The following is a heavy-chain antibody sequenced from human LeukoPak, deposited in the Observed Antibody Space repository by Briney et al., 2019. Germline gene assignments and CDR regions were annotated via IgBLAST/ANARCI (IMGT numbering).Heavy chain of an antibody. CDR2: IRYDGSNK. V-gene: IGHV3-30*02. CDR3: AKDHGSGSSYAFDI. J-gene: IGHJ3*02. Sequence: PGGSLRLSCAASGFTLSRFVMHWVRQAPGKGLEWVAFIRYDGSNKYYADSVKGRFTISRDNSKNTLYLQMNSLRAEDTAVYYCAKDHGSGSSYAFDIWGQGTMVTVSS. CDR1: GFTLSRFV. D-gene: IGHD3-10*01.